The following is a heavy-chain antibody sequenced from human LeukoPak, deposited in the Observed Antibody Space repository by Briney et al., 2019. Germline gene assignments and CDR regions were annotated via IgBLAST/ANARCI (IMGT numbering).Heavy chain of an antibody. Sequence: PSGTLPLTCAGSGSSITSSHWWHWVRQPPGKGLEWIGEIYHSGSTNYNPSLKSRVAISVDKSKNQFSLKLNSVTAADTAVYYCARGISPGSGWFFDIWGQGTLVTVSS. CDR3: ARGISPGSGWFFDI. J-gene: IGHJ3*02. V-gene: IGHV4-4*02. CDR1: GSSITSSHW. CDR2: IYHSGST. D-gene: IGHD6-19*01.